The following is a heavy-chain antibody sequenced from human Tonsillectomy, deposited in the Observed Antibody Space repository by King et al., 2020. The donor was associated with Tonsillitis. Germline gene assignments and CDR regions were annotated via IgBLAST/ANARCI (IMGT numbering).Heavy chain of an antibody. J-gene: IGHJ4*02. V-gene: IGHV3-7*01. CDR2: IRQDASQK. Sequence: VQLVESGGGLVQPGGSLRLSCTGSTFLFSNYWMTWLRQAPGKGLEWVAAIRQDASQKFYMDSVKGRFTISRDNTNNSLYLQMDSLRVGDTAVYFCISGVNADYWGQGTLVTVSS. CDR3: ISGVNADY. D-gene: IGHD1-1*01. CDR1: TFLFSNYW.